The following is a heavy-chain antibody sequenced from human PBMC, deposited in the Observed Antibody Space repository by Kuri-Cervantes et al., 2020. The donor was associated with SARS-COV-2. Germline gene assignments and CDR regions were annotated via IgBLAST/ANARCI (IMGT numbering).Heavy chain of an antibody. CDR1: GGSISSYY. CDR2: IYYSGST. V-gene: IGHV4-59*01. D-gene: IGHD6-6*01. J-gene: IGHJ4*02. Sequence: SETLSLTCTVSGGSISSYYWSWIRQPPGKGLEWIGYIYYSGSTNYNPSLKSRVTISVDTSKNQFSLKLSSVTAADTAVYYCARQYPAARRWGDFDYWGQGTLVTVSS. CDR3: ARQYPAARRWGDFDY.